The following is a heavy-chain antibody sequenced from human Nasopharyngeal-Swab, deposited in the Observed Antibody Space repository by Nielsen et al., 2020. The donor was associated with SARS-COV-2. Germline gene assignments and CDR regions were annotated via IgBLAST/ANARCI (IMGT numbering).Heavy chain of an antibody. J-gene: IGHJ6*04. D-gene: IGHD6-13*01. V-gene: IGHV2-70*11. CDR2: IDWDDDK. CDR3: ARIVAAAGNMDV. Sequence: SGPTLVHPTPTLTLTCTFSGFSLSPSGMSVSWIRQPPGKALEWLARIDWDDDKYYSTSLKTRLTISKDTSKNQVVLTMTNMDPVDTATYYCARIVAAAGNMDVWGKGTTVTVSS. CDR1: GFSLSPSGMS.